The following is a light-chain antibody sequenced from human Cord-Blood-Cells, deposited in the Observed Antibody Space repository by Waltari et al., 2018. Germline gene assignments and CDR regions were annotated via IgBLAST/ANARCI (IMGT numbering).Light chain of an antibody. J-gene: IGKJ2*01. V-gene: IGKV1-39*01. Sequence: DIQMTQSPSSLSASVGDRVNITCRASQSISSYLNLYQQKPGKAPKLLIYAASSLQSGVPSRFSGSGSGTDFTLTISSLPPEDFATYYCQQSYSTPYTFGQGTKLEIK. CDR3: QQSYSTPYT. CDR2: AAS. CDR1: QSISSY.